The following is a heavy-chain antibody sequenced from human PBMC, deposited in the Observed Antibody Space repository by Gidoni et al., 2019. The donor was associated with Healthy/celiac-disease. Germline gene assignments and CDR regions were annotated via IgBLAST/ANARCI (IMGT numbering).Heavy chain of an antibody. Sequence: KGLEWVSSISSSSSYIYYADSVKGRFTISRDNAKNSLYLQMNSLRAEDTAVYYCARDLELVAFDIWGQGTMVTVSS. CDR2: ISSSSSYI. D-gene: IGHD2-15*01. V-gene: IGHV3-21*01. CDR3: ARDLELVAFDI. J-gene: IGHJ3*02.